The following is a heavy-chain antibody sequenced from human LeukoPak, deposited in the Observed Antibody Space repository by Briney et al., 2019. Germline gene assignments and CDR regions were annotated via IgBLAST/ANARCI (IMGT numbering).Heavy chain of an antibody. CDR3: ARYGVVVPAADYNWFDP. Sequence: GGSLRLSCAASGFTFSSYGMHWVRQAPGKGLEWVAVIWYDGSNKYYADSVKGRFTISRDNSKNTLYLQMNSLRAEDTAVYYCARYGVVVPAADYNWFDPWGQGTLVTVSS. V-gene: IGHV3-33*01. D-gene: IGHD2-2*01. J-gene: IGHJ5*02. CDR2: IWYDGSNK. CDR1: GFTFSSYG.